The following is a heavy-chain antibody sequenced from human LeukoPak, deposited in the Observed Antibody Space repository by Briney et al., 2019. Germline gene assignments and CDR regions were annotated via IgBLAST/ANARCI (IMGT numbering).Heavy chain of an antibody. D-gene: IGHD2-15*01. J-gene: IGHJ4*02. CDR1: GGSISSYY. CDR2: IHYNGST. Sequence: SETLSLTCTASGGSISSYYWSWIRQPPEKGLEWIGYIHYNGSTNYNPSLKSRVTISVDTSMNQFSLKLSSVTAADTAVYYCARDGQYCSGGSCYSRYFDYWGQGTLVTVSS. V-gene: IGHV4-59*01. CDR3: ARDGQYCSGGSCYSRYFDY.